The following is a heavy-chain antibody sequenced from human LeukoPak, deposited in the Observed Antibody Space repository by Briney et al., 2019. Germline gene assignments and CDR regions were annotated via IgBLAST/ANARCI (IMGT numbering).Heavy chain of an antibody. CDR1: GGSFSGYY. CDR3: ERAGGWYFDY. CDR2: INHSGST. Sequence: SETLSLTCAVYGGSFSGYYWSWIRQPPGKGLEWIGEINHSGSTNYNTSLKSRVTISVDTSKNQFSLKLSSVTAADTAVYYCERAGGWYFDYWGQGTLVTVSS. D-gene: IGHD6-19*01. J-gene: IGHJ4*02. V-gene: IGHV4-34*01.